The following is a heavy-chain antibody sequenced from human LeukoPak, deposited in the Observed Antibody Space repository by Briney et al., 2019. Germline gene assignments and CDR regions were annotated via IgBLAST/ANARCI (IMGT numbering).Heavy chain of an antibody. V-gene: IGHV3-21*01. Sequence: PGGSLRLSCAASGFTFNNYNMNWVRQAPEKALEWVSSITSSGAYIFYADSVKGRFTISRDNAKDSLYLQMNSLGPEDTAVYYCARDPYSGNYGNYYYYYMDVWGKGTTVTISS. J-gene: IGHJ6*03. D-gene: IGHD1-26*01. CDR3: ARDPYSGNYGNYYYYYMDV. CDR1: GFTFNNYN. CDR2: ITSSGAYI.